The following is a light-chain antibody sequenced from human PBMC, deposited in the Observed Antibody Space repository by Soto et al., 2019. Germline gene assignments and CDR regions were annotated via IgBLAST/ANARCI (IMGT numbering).Light chain of an antibody. V-gene: IGLV2-14*03. CDR3: SSYTSSTTPYV. J-gene: IGLJ1*01. CDR1: SSDVGGYNY. CDR2: DVS. Sequence: QSSFTQPASVSGSPGQSITISCTGTSSDVGGYNYVSWYQRHPGKAPKLMIFDVSNRPSGVSNRFSGSKSANTASLTISGLQAEDEADYFCSSYTSSTTPYVFGTGTKVTVL.